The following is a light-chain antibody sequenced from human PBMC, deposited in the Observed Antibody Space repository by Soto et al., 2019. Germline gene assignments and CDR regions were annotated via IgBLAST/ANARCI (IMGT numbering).Light chain of an antibody. V-gene: IGKV3-11*01. J-gene: IGKJ1*01. CDR2: DAS. Sequence: EIVLTQSPATLSLSPGERATLSCRASQSVDTSLAWYQQKPGQAPRLLIYDASNRATGIPARFSGSGSGTDFTLTISSLEPEDFAVYYCQQYINAPQTFGQGTKVEIK. CDR3: QQYINAPQT. CDR1: QSVDTS.